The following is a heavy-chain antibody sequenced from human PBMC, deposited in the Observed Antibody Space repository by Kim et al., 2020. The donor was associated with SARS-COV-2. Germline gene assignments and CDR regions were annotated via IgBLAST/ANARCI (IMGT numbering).Heavy chain of an antibody. CDR3: ARDKASSNDY. D-gene: IGHD6-6*01. CDR2: TI. J-gene: IGHJ4*02. V-gene: IGHV3-11*04. Sequence: TIDYADSVKGRFTIARDNGNNSLYLQMNSLRVDDTAVYYCARDKASSNDYWGQGTLVAVSS.